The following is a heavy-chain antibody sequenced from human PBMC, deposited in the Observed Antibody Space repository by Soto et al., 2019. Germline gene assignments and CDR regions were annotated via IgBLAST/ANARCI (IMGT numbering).Heavy chain of an antibody. CDR1: GFTSSSYS. CDR3: AKQGSISLLSATNWFDX. Sequence: LRLSCAASGFTSSSYSMSCVRQAPGKGLEWVSAISVSGVSKYYADSVKVRLTISRDNSKNTLYLQMNSLRAEDTAVYYCAKQGSISLLSATNWFDXWGQGTLVTVSX. V-gene: IGHV3-23*01. D-gene: IGHD3-3*02. CDR2: ISVSGVSK. J-gene: IGHJ5*02.